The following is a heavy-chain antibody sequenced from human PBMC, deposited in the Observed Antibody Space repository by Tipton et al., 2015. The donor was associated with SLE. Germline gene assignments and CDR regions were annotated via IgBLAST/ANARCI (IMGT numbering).Heavy chain of an antibody. J-gene: IGHJ2*01. D-gene: IGHD6-25*01. V-gene: IGHV4-4*07. CDR3: ARDDSRGYFDL. CDR1: GGSINNYY. CDR2: IYTSGIA. Sequence: LRLSCTVSGGSINNYYWTWIRQSDGRGLEWIGRIYTSGIANYNPSLNSRFTISVDTSKNQFSLDLSSVTAADTAVYYCARDDSRGYFDLWGRGTLATVSS.